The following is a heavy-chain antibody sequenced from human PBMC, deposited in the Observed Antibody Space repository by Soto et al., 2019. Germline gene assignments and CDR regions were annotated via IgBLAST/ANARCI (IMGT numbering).Heavy chain of an antibody. V-gene: IGHV3-7*01. CDR2: IKQDGSEK. CDR1: GFTFSSYW. D-gene: IGHD2-15*01. CDR3: AREGAIVVVVVATPSYYYYYMDV. Sequence: GGSLRLSCAASGFTFSSYWMSWVRQAPGKGLEWVANIKQDGSEKYYVDSVKGRFTISRDNAKNSLYLQMNSLRAEDTAVYYCAREGAIVVVVVATPSYYYYYMDVWGKGTTVTVSS. J-gene: IGHJ6*03.